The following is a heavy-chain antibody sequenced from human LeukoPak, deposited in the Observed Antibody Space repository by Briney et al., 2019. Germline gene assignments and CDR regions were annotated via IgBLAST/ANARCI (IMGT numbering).Heavy chain of an antibody. V-gene: IGHV3-23*01. CDR3: AKARWVSNTDAVR. Sequence: GGSLRLSCAASGFSFSSFAMSWVRQGPARGLEWVSSIRSNGETFYADSVKGRFTLSSDRSRNMVRLQLNNLRVEDTAIYYCAKARWVSNTDAVRWGQGTLVTVSS. CDR2: IRSNGET. D-gene: IGHD6-19*01. J-gene: IGHJ4*02. CDR1: GFSFSSFA.